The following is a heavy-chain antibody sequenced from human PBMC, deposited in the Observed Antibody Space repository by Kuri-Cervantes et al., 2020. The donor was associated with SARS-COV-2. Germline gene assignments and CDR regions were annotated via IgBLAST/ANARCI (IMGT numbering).Heavy chain of an antibody. J-gene: IGHJ5*02. CDR1: GGTFSSYA. V-gene: IGHV1-69*13. Sequence: SVKVSCKASGGTFSSYAISWVRQAPGQGLEWMGGIIPIFGTANYAQKSQGRVTITADESTSTAYMELSSLRSGDTAVYYCARDPNANHNNWFDPWGQGTLVTVSS. CDR2: IIPIFGTA. CDR3: ARDPNANHNNWFDP. D-gene: IGHD4/OR15-4a*01.